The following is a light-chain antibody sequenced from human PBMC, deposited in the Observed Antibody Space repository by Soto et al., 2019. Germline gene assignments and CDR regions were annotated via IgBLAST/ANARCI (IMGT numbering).Light chain of an antibody. J-gene: IGKJ1*01. Sequence: EIVMTQSPLSLTVTPGEPASISCKSSQSLLHSNGNTFLDWYMQKPGQSPKLLIYWGSRRATGVPDRVSGSGSGTDFTLRISTVEADDAGIYYCLQAVETPRTFGQGTKLEI. V-gene: IGKV2-28*01. CDR2: WGS. CDR3: LQAVETPRT. CDR1: QSLLHSNGNTF.